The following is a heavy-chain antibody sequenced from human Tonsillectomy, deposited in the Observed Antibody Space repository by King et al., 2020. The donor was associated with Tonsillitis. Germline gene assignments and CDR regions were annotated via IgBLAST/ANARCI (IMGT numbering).Heavy chain of an antibody. J-gene: IGHJ3*02. Sequence: VQLVESGGGLVHPGGSLRLSCAASGFTFSKYWMSWVLQAPGKGLEWVATIKQYGTEKYYVDSVKGRFTISRDNAKNSLYLQMNSLRAEDTAVYYCASYYDGSGYNDAFDIWGQGTMVTVSS. V-gene: IGHV3-7*03. CDR1: GFTFSKYW. CDR2: IKQYGTEK. D-gene: IGHD3-22*01. CDR3: ASYYDGSGYNDAFDI.